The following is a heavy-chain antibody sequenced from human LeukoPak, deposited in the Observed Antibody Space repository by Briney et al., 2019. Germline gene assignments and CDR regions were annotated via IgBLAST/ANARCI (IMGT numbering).Heavy chain of an antibody. V-gene: IGHV4-34*01. CDR1: GGSFRGYY. J-gene: IGHJ4*02. CDR2: INHSGST. CDR3: ASTERCSTTCPLDY. Sequence: SETLSLTCAVYGGSFRGYYWSWIRQPPGKGLEWIGEINHSGSTNYNPSLKSRVTISLDTSMKKFSLKLNSVTAADTAVYYCASTERCSTTCPLDYWGQGSLVTVSS. D-gene: IGHD2-2*01.